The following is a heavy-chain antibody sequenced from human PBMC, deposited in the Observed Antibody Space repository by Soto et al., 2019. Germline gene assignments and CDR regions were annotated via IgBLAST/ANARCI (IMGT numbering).Heavy chain of an antibody. V-gene: IGHV4-38-2*02. J-gene: IGHJ4*02. Sequence: KTSETLSLTCAVSGYSISSGYYWGWIRQPPGKGLEWIGSIYHSGSTYYNPSLKSRVTISVDTSKNQFSLKLSSVTAADTAVYYCAREGRWEAARQGFDYWGQGTLVTVSS. CDR1: GYSISSGYY. CDR3: AREGRWEAARQGFDY. CDR2: IYHSGST. D-gene: IGHD6-6*01.